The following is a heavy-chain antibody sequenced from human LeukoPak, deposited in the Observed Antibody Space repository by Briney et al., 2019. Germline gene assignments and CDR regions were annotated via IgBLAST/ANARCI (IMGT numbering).Heavy chain of an antibody. CDR3: ARVRAGDWYFDL. CDR1: GFTFSSYW. Sequence: GGSLRLSCAASGFTFSSYWMHWVRQAPGKGLVWVSRINSDGSSTSYADSAKGRVTISRDNAKNTLYLLMNSLRAEDTAVYYCARVRAGDWYFDLWGRGTPVTVSS. D-gene: IGHD6-19*01. J-gene: IGHJ2*01. V-gene: IGHV3-74*01. CDR2: INSDGSST.